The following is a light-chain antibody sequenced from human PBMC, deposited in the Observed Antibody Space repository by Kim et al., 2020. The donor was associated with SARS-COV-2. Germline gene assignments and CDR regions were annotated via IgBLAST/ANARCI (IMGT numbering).Light chain of an antibody. CDR2: DAS. J-gene: IGKJ4*01. Sequence: SPGETPTLPCRPSQSVSSYLGWYQQKPGQAPRRLIYDASNRASGIPARFSGSGSGTDFTLTISSLEPEDFAVYYCQHRSNWPLTFGGGTKVDIK. CDR3: QHRSNWPLT. CDR1: QSVSSY. V-gene: IGKV3-11*01.